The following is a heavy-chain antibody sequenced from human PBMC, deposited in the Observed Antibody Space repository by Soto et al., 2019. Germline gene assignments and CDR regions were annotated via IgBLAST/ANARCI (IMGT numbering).Heavy chain of an antibody. CDR2: ISHDGSIT. V-gene: IGHV3-30*15. Sequence: GGSLRLSCAAPGFTFSSYAMHWVRQAPGKGLEWVAVISHDGSITYYSDSVKGRFTMSRDNSNNTLFLQMSSLRSEDTAIYYCAKDEYWESHCYYFMDLWGRGTTVTVSS. CDR3: AKDEYWESHCYYFMDL. CDR1: GFTFSSYA. J-gene: IGHJ6*03. D-gene: IGHD3-16*01.